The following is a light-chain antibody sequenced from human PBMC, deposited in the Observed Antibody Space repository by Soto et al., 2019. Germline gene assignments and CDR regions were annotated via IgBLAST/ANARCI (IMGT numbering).Light chain of an antibody. CDR1: SSDVGGYNY. Sequence: QSALTQPPSASGSPGQSVTISCTGTSSDVGGYNYVSWYQQHPGKVPKLMVYEVNKRPSGVPDRFSGSKSGNTASLTVSGLQAEDEADYYCSSYTGSSTPVFGGGTKLTVL. CDR2: EVN. J-gene: IGLJ3*02. V-gene: IGLV2-8*01. CDR3: SSYTGSSTPV.